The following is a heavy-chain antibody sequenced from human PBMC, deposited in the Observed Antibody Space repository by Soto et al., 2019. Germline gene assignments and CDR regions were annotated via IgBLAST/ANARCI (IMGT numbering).Heavy chain of an antibody. CDR2: IYHSGST. CDR3: ARSRYCRRGSCPNIFDY. Sequence: SETLSLTCAVSSGSISSSNWWSWVRQPPGKGLEWIGEIYHSGSTNYNPSLKSRVTISVDKSKNQFSLKLSSVTAADTAVYYCARSRYCRRGSCPNIFDYWGQGTLVTVSS. CDR1: SGSISSSNW. J-gene: IGHJ4*02. D-gene: IGHD2-15*01. V-gene: IGHV4-4*02.